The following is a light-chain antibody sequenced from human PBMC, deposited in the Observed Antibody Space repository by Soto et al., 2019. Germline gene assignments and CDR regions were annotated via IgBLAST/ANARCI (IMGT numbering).Light chain of an antibody. CDR2: AAS. Sequence: ENVLTLSQGTLSLYPGERDTLSCRAGQSVSVNSLAWYQQKGGQAPRLLIYAASTRATGVPDRFSVTGSGTDFALTISRLETDDSAVYYCQQYGGSPFTFGPGTKVDIK. CDR3: QQYGGSPFT. CDR1: QSVSVNS. V-gene: IGKV3-20*01. J-gene: IGKJ3*01.